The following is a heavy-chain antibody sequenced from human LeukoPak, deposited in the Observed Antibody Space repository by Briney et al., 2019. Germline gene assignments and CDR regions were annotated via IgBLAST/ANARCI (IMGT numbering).Heavy chain of an antibody. J-gene: IGHJ4*02. D-gene: IGHD1-14*01. Sequence: GGSLRLSCAASGITFSSFWMSWVRQAPGKGLEWVSGISIGGDYTYYADSVKGRFTISRDNSKDTLSLQMSNLRAEDTAIYYCAKLHSATITADFDHWGQGTLVTVSS. CDR1: GITFSSFW. CDR3: AKLHSATITADFDH. V-gene: IGHV3-23*01. CDR2: ISIGGDYT.